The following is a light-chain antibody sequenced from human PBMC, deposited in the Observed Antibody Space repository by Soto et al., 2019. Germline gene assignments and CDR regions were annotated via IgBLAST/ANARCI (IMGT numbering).Light chain of an antibody. CDR1: QSVTSNA. Sequence: EIVLTQSSATLSLSPGERATLSCRASQSVTSNALAWYQQKPGQAPRFLIYAASTRATGIPDRFSGSGSGTDFTLTISRLEPEDFAVYYCQQYGSSPTTFGRGTKVDIK. CDR3: QQYGSSPTT. J-gene: IGKJ1*01. V-gene: IGKV3-20*01. CDR2: AAS.